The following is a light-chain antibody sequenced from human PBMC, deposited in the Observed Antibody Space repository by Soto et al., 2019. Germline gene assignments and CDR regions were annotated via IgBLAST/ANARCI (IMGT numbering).Light chain of an antibody. Sequence: EIVLTQTPLSTPVALGEPASISCRSSRTLVHNDGNTYLHWFHQRPGQPPRLLIYSISNRFSGVPDRISGSGAGTDFTLKISRVEAEDVGVYYCMQAIDFPLTFGGGTKVEIK. CDR2: SIS. CDR1: RTLVHNDGNTY. CDR3: MQAIDFPLT. J-gene: IGKJ4*01. V-gene: IGKV2-24*01.